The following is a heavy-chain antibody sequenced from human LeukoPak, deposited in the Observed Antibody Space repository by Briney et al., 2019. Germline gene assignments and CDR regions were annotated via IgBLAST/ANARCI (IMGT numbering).Heavy chain of an antibody. CDR1: GFTVSSNY. Sequence: GGSLRLSCAASGFTVSSNYMSWVRQAPGKGLEWVSVIYSGGSTYYADSVKGRFTTSRDKSKNTLYLQMNSLRAEDTAVYYCASGSTGIAAAGGDAFDIWGQGTMVTVSS. CDR3: ASGSTGIAAAGGDAFDI. J-gene: IGHJ3*02. V-gene: IGHV3-53*01. D-gene: IGHD6-13*01. CDR2: IYSGGST.